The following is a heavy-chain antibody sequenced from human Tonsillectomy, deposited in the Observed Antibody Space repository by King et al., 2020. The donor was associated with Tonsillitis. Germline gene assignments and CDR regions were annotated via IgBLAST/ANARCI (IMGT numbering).Heavy chain of an antibody. Sequence: VQLVESGGGLAQPGRSLRLSCAASGFTFDDYAMHWVWQAPGKGLEWVSGISWNSGTIGYADSVKGRFTISGDNAKNSLYLQMNSLRAEDTALYYCAKDTYGGNSKQGAFDIWGQGTMVTVSS. D-gene: IGHD4-23*01. CDR3: AKDTYGGNSKQGAFDI. V-gene: IGHV3-9*01. CDR2: ISWNSGTI. J-gene: IGHJ3*02. CDR1: GFTFDDYA.